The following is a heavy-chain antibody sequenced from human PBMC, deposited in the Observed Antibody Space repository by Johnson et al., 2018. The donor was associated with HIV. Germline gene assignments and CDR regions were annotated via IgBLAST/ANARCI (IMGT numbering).Heavy chain of an antibody. Sequence: VQLLESGGGVVRPGGSLRLSCAASGFTFSDYYMSWIRQAPGKGLEWVSYISSSGSTIYYADSVKGLFTISRDNAKNSLYLQMNSLRAEDTAVYYCARDRRNYYDSSGYPDYYAFDVWGRGTMVTVSS. J-gene: IGHJ3*01. V-gene: IGHV3-11*04. CDR1: GFTFSDYY. CDR2: ISSSGSTI. CDR3: ARDRRNYYDSSGYPDYYAFDV. D-gene: IGHD3-22*01.